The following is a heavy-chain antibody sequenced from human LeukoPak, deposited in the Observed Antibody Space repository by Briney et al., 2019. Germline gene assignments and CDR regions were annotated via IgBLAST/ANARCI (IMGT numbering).Heavy chain of an antibody. D-gene: IGHD5-24*01. J-gene: IGHJ4*02. Sequence: GGSLRLSCAASGFTFSSYSMNWVRQAPGKGLEWVSSISSSSSYIYYADSVKGRFTISRDNARNSLYLQMNSLRAEDTAVYYCASGRDGYRYFDYWGQGTLVTVSS. CDR3: ASGRDGYRYFDY. CDR2: ISSSSSYI. V-gene: IGHV3-21*01. CDR1: GFTFSSYS.